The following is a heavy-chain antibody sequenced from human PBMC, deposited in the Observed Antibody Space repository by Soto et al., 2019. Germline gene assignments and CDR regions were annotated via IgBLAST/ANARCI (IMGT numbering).Heavy chain of an antibody. CDR1: GGSISSGGYS. CDR3: XXXXXX. Sequence: NPSETLSLTCAVSGGSISSGGYSWSWIRQPPGKGLEWIGYIYHSGSTYYNPSLKSRVTISVDRSKNQFSLKLSSVTAADTAVYXXXXXXXXWGXGTLVTVSS. J-gene: IGHJ4*02. V-gene: IGHV4-30-2*01. CDR2: IYHSGST.